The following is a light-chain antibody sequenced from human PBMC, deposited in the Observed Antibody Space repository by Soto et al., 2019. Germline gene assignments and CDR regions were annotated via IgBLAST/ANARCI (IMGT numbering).Light chain of an antibody. CDR2: AAS. V-gene: IGKV1-39*01. J-gene: IGKJ3*01. CDR1: QSISNY. Sequence: DIQMTQSPSSLSASVVDRVTITCRASQSISNYLNWYQQKPGKAPKLLIYAASSLQSGVPSRFSGSGSGTDFTLTISSLQPEDFATYSCQQSYTTLFTFGPGTNVDIK. CDR3: QQSYTTLFT.